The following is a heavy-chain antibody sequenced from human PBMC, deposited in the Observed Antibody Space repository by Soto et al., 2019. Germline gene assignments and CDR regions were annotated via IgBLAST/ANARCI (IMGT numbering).Heavy chain of an antibody. CDR2: ISWDGGST. CDR1: GFTFDDYG. V-gene: IGHV3-43D*04. Sequence: GGSLRLSCATSGFTFDDYGMHWVRQAPGKGLEWVSLISWDGGSTYYADSVKGRFTVSRHNSSLYLQMNTLRVEDTALYFCARDAGFGGSGYFGSWGQGTPVTVSS. CDR3: ARDAGFGGSGYFGS. D-gene: IGHD1-26*01. J-gene: IGHJ4*02.